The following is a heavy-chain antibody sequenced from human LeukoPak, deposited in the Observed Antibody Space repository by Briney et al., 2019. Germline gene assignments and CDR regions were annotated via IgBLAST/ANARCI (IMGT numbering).Heavy chain of an antibody. CDR1: GYTFTGYG. CDR3: ARDLGYSSSWGFDY. D-gene: IGHD6-13*01. V-gene: IGHV1-18*01. Sequence: ASVKVSCKASGYTFTGYGISWVRQAPGQGLKWMGWISAYNGNTNYAQKLQGRVTMTTDTSTSTAYMELRSLRSDDTAVYYCARDLGYSSSWGFDYWGQGTLVTVSS. J-gene: IGHJ4*02. CDR2: ISAYNGNT.